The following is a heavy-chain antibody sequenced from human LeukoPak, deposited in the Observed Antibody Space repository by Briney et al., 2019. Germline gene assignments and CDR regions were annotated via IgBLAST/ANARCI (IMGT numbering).Heavy chain of an antibody. J-gene: IGHJ3*02. D-gene: IGHD2-2*01. CDR1: GFTFSDYY. CDR3: ARDYLGYCSSTSCYPGGDAFDI. CDR2: ISSSSSYI. Sequence: GGSLRLSCAASGFTFSDYYMSWIRQAPGKGLEWVSSISSSSSYICYADSVKGRFTISRDNAKNSLYLQMNSLRAEDTAVYYCARDYLGYCSSTSCYPGGDAFDIWGQGTMVTVSS. V-gene: IGHV3-11*06.